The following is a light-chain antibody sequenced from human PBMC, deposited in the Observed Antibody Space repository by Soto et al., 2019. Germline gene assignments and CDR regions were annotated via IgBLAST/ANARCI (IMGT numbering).Light chain of an antibody. V-gene: IGLV2-8*01. Sequence: QSVLTQPPSAYGSPGQSVTISCTGASSDVGGYDYVSWYQQHPGKPPKLIIYEVTQRPSGVPDRFSGSKSGNTASLTVSGLQADDEAEYFCSSYAASTKIVFGTGTKATVL. CDR1: SSDVGGYDY. CDR3: SSYAASTKIV. CDR2: EVT. J-gene: IGLJ1*01.